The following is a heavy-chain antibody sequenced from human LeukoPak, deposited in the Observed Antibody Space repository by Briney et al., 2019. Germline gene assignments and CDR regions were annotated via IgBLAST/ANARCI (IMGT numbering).Heavy chain of an antibody. CDR1: GFTFSSYA. CDR2: ISGSGGST. D-gene: IGHD1-26*01. Sequence: GGSLRLSCAASGFTFSSYAMSWVRQAPGKGLEWVSAISGSGGSTYYADSVKGRFTISGDNSKNTLYLQMNSLRVEDTAVYYCARGGATRPDFWGQGTLVTVSS. V-gene: IGHV3-23*01. CDR3: ARGGATRPDF. J-gene: IGHJ4*02.